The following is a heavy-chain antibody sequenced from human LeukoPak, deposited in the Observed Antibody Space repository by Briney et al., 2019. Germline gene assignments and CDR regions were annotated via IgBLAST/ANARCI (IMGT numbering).Heavy chain of an antibody. CDR3: ARGRGPWGY. Sequence: PSETLSLTCTVSGGSISSYYWSWIRQSPGKGLEWIGFIYYSGSPNYNPSLKGRVSTSVDTSKNQFFLKLTSVTAADTAVYFCARGRGPWGYWGQGTLVTVSS. V-gene: IGHV4-59*08. D-gene: IGHD3-16*01. CDR1: GGSISSYY. J-gene: IGHJ4*02. CDR2: IYYSGSP.